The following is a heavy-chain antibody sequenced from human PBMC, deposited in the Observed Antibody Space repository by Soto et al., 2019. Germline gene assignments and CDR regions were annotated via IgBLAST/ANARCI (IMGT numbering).Heavy chain of an antibody. J-gene: IGHJ6*01. Sequence: GGSLRLSCAASGLTFSSYAMSWVRQAPGEGLEWVSAISGSGGSTYYADSVKGRFTISRDTSKNTLYLQMNSLRAEDTAVYYCAKDHSDVWSGYSIGSPYSNYRWDVWEQGPTGPVCS. CDR3: AKDHSDVWSGYSIGSPYSNYRWDV. V-gene: IGHV3-23*01. D-gene: IGHD3-3*01. CDR1: GLTFSSYA. CDR2: ISGSGGST.